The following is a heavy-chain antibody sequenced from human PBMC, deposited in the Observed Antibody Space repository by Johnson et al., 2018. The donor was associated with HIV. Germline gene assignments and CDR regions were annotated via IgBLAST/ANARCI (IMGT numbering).Heavy chain of an antibody. CDR2: ISGSGNSI. CDR1: GFIFSSYA. V-gene: IGHV3-11*04. CDR3: ARVTNDAFDI. Sequence: QVQLVESGGGLVQPGGSLRLSCAASGFIFSSYAMSWIRQAPGKGLEWVSYISGSGNSIYYADSVKGRFTISRDNAKNSLYLQMNSLRAGDTAVYYCARVTNDAFDIWGQGTMVTVSS. J-gene: IGHJ3*02.